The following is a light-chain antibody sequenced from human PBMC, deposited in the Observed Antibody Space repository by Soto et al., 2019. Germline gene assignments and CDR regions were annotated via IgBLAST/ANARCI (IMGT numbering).Light chain of an antibody. Sequence: QSVLTQPPSVSGAPGQRVTISCTGASSNVGPADAVHWYQQIPGSTPKLLIYDNNKRHSGIPDRFSGSKSGTSATLGITGLQTGDEADYYCGTWDSSLSAVVFGGGTKLTVL. CDR2: DNN. V-gene: IGLV1-51*01. CDR3: GTWDSSLSAVV. CDR1: SSNVGPADA. J-gene: IGLJ2*01.